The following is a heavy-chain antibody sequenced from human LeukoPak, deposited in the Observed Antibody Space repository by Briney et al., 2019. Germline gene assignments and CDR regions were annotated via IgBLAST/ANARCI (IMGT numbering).Heavy chain of an antibody. V-gene: IGHV1-69*01. CDR3: ARGSSYDSSGYYDYYYYGMDV. CDR2: IIPIFGTA. J-gene: IGHJ6*02. Sequence: GSSVKVSCEASGGTFSSYAISWVRQAPGQGLEWMGGIIPIFGTANYAQKFQGRVTITADESTSTAYMELSSLRSEDTAVYYCARGSSYDSSGYYDYYYYGMDVWGQGTTVTVSS. CDR1: GGTFSSYA. D-gene: IGHD3-22*01.